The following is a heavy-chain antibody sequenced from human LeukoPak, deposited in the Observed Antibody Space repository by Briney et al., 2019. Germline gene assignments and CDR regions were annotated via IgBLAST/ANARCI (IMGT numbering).Heavy chain of an antibody. D-gene: IGHD1-26*01. Sequence: QSGGSLRLFCAASGFTFDDYAMHWVRQAPGKGLEWVSGISWNSGSIGYADSVKGRFTISRDNAKNSLYLQMNSLRAEDTALYYCAKAGGAGRDYWGQGTLVTVSS. CDR1: GFTFDDYA. CDR2: ISWNSGSI. J-gene: IGHJ4*02. V-gene: IGHV3-9*01. CDR3: AKAGGAGRDY.